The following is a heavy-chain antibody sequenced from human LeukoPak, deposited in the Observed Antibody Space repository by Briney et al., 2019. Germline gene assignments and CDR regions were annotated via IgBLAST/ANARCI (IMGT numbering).Heavy chain of an antibody. J-gene: IGHJ6*02. CDR1: GGTFSSYA. CDR3: ARGTRPARLSPHYYYYYGMDV. D-gene: IGHD6-6*01. V-gene: IGHV1-69*01. Sequence: ASVKVFCKASGGTFSSYAISWVRQAPGQGLEWMGGIIPIFGTANYAQKFQGRVTITADESTSTAYMELSSLRSEDTAVYYCARGTRPARLSPHYYYYYGMDVWGQGTTVTVSS. CDR2: IIPIFGTA.